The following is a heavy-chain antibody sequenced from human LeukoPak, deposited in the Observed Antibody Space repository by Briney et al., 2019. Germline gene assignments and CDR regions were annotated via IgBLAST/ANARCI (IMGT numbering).Heavy chain of an antibody. V-gene: IGHV3-30*18. Sequence: PGRSLRLSCAASGLTFSSYGMHWVRQAPGKGLEWVAVKSYDGSNKYYADSVKGRFTISRDNSKNTLYLQMNSLRAEDMAVYYCAKMLQQLVRAPPHFDYWGQGTLVTVSS. J-gene: IGHJ4*02. CDR3: AKMLQQLVRAPPHFDY. D-gene: IGHD6-13*01. CDR2: KSYDGSNK. CDR1: GLTFSSYG.